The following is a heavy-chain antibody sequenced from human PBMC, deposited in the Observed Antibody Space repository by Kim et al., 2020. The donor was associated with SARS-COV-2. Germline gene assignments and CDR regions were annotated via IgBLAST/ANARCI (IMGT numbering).Heavy chain of an antibody. CDR2: INHSGST. V-gene: IGHV4-34*01. CDR1: GGSFSGYY. Sequence: SETLSLTCAVYGGSFSGYYWSWIRQPPGKGLEWIGEINHSGSTNYNPSLKSRVTISVDTSKNQFSLKLSSVTAADTAVYYCARKGFYYDILTGYFSNWFDPWGQGTLVTVSS. CDR3: ARKGFYYDILTGYFSNWFDP. D-gene: IGHD3-9*01. J-gene: IGHJ5*02.